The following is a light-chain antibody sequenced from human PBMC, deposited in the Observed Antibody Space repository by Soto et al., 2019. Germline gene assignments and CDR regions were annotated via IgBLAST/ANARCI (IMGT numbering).Light chain of an antibody. CDR1: QSVSSTY. Sequence: EVVLTQSPATLSLSPGERATLSCRASQSVSSTYLAWYQQQPGQAPRLLMSGTSTRATGTPDRFSGSGSGTDFTLTISRLEPEDFAVYYCQQYGSPPITFGQGTRLEIK. J-gene: IGKJ5*01. CDR2: GTS. V-gene: IGKV3-20*01. CDR3: QQYGSPPIT.